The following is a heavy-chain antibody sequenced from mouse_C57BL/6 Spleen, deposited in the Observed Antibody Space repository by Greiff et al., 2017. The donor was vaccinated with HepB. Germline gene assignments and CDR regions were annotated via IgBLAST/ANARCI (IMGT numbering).Heavy chain of an antibody. CDR3: AREQYYFDY. Sequence: VQLVESGPELVKPGASVKISCKASGYAFSSSWMNWVKQRPGKGLEWIGRIYPGDGDTNYNGKFKGKATLTADKSSSTAYMQLSSLTSEASAVYFCAREQYYFDYWGQGTTLTVSS. V-gene: IGHV1-82*01. J-gene: IGHJ2*01. CDR2: IYPGDGDT. CDR1: GYAFSSSW.